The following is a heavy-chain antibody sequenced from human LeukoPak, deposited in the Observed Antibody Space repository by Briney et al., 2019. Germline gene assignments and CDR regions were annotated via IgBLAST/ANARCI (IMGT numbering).Heavy chain of an antibody. D-gene: IGHD3-3*01. CDR2: IKQDGSEK. V-gene: IGHV3-7*01. J-gene: IGHJ5*02. Sequence: PGGSLRLSCAASGFTFSSYWMSWVRQAPGKGLEWVANIKQDGSEKYYVDSVKGRFTISRDNAKNSLYLQMNSLRAEDTAVYYCARISRGLRGWFDLWGQGTLVTVSS. CDR3: ARISRGLRGWFDL. CDR1: GFTFSSYW.